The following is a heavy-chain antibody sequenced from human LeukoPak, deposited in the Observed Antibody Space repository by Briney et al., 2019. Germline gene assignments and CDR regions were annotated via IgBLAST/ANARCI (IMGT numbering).Heavy chain of an antibody. CDR2: IYTSGST. V-gene: IGHV4-61*02. CDR1: GGSISSGSYY. D-gene: IGHD3-10*01. CDR3: AREDVLLWFGSRRNAFDI. Sequence: PSETLSLTCTVSGGSISSGSYYWSWIRQPAGKGLEWIGRIYTSGSTNYNPSLKSRVTISVDTSKNQFSLKLSSVPAADTAVYYCAREDVLLWFGSRRNAFDIWGQGTMVTVSS. J-gene: IGHJ3*02.